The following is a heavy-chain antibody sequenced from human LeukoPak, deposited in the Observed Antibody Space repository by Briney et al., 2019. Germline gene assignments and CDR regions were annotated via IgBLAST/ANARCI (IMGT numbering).Heavy chain of an antibody. CDR3: ATGSHFEFHF. V-gene: IGHV3-53*01. D-gene: IGHD1-26*01. CDR2: IYSGGNT. CDR1: GFTVSSNY. Sequence: PGGSLRLSCAASGFTVSSNYMSWVRQAPGKGLEWVSVIYSGGNTYYADSVKGRFTISRDNSKNTLLLQVNSLRAEDTAVYYCATGSHFEFHFWGQGTLVTVSS. J-gene: IGHJ4*02.